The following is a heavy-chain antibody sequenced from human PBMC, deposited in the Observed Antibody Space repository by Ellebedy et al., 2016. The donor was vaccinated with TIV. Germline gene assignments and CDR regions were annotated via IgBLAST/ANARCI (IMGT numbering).Heavy chain of an antibody. CDR3: ARASPNWFDP. Sequence: MPSETLSLTCTVSGGSISSYYWSRIRQPPGKGLEWIGYIYYSGSTYYNPSLKSRVTISVDRSKNQFSLKLSSVTTADTAVYYCARASPNWFDPWGQGTLVTVSS. CDR2: IYYSGST. J-gene: IGHJ5*02. CDR1: GGSISSYY. V-gene: IGHV4-59*12.